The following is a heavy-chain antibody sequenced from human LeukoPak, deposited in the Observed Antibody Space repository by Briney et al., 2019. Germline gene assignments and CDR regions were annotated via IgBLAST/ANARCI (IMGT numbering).Heavy chain of an antibody. J-gene: IGHJ4*02. CDR2: ISARGDST. Sequence: GGSLRLSCAASGFTFSTYGMGWVRQAPGKGLAWVSGISARGDSTYNAESVRGRFTISRDNSKNMLYLQMNSLRVDDTAVYYCAKGVEWLVAGLIDDWGQGTLVSVSS. CDR1: GFTFSTYG. D-gene: IGHD3-3*01. CDR3: AKGVEWLVAGLIDD. V-gene: IGHV3-23*01.